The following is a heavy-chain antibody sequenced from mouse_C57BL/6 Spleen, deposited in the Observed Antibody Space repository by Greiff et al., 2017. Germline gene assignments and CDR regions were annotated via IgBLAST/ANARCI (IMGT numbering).Heavy chain of an antibody. Sequence: QVQLQQPGAELVKPGASVKLSCKASGYTFTSYWMQWVKQRPGQGLEWIGEIDPSDSYTNYNQKFKGKATLTVDTSSSTAYMQLSSLTSEDSAVYYCARKTDYDWFAYWGQGTLVTVSA. V-gene: IGHV1-50*01. J-gene: IGHJ3*01. D-gene: IGHD2-4*01. CDR3: ARKTDYDWFAY. CDR1: GYTFTSYW. CDR2: IDPSDSYT.